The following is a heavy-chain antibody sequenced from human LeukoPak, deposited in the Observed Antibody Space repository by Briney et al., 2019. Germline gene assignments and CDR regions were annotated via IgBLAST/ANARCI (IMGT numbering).Heavy chain of an antibody. CDR1: GCTFSSYA. CDR3: SSPQEYTPYYYYGMDV. D-gene: IGHD1-1*01. V-gene: IGHV1-69*13. CDR2: IIPIFGTA. Sequence: ASVTVSCKASGCTFSSYAISWVRQAPGQGLEWMGGIIPIFGTANYAQKFQGRVTITADESTSTAYMELSSLRSEDTAVYYCSSPQEYTPYYYYGMDVWGKGTTVTVSS. J-gene: IGHJ6*04.